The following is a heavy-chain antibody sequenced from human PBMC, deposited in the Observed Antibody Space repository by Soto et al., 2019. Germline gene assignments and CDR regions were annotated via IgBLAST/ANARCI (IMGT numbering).Heavy chain of an antibody. CDR2: INHSGST. CDR1: GGSFSGYY. Sequence: PSETLSLTCAVYGGSFSGYYWSWIRQPPGKGLEWIGEINHSGSTNYNPSLKSRVTISVDTSKNQFSLKLSSVTAADTAVYYCARGRCSGGSCYIDYWGQGTLVTRLL. J-gene: IGHJ4*02. V-gene: IGHV4-34*01. CDR3: ARGRCSGGSCYIDY. D-gene: IGHD2-15*01.